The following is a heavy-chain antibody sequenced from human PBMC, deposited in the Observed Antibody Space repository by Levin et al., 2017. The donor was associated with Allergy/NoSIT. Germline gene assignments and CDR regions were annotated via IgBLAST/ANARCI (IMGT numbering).Heavy chain of an antibody. CDR2: IYYSGST. CDR3: ARYNLPDYYYYGMDV. V-gene: IGHV4-59*01. Sequence: SQTLSLTCTVSGGSISSYYWSWIRQPPGKGLEWIGYIYYSGSTNYNPSLKSRVTMSVDTSKNQFSLKLSSVTAADTAVYYCARYNLPDYYYYGMDVWGQGTTVTVSS. CDR1: GGSISSYY. D-gene: IGHD5-24*01. J-gene: IGHJ6*02.